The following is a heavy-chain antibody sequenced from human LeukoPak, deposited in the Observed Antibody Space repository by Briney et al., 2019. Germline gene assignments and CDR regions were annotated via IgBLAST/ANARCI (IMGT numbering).Heavy chain of an antibody. CDR1: GGSISSGGYY. V-gene: IGHV4-30-2*01. CDR2: IYHSGST. CDR3: ARVVVTPLYYFDY. D-gene: IGHD2-15*01. J-gene: IGHJ4*02. Sequence: SETLSLTCTVSGGSISSGGYYWSWIRQPPGKGLEWIGYIYHSGSTYYNPSLKSRVTISVDRSKNQFSLKLSSVTAADTAVYYCARVVVTPLYYFDYWGQGTLVTVSS.